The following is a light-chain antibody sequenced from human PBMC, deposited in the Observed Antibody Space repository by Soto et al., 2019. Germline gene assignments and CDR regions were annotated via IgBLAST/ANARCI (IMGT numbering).Light chain of an antibody. CDR3: IQHNSYPRT. V-gene: IGKV1-5*01. CDR1: QSISSW. CDR2: DVS. Sequence: DIQMTQTPSTLSASVGDRVTITCRASQSISSWLAWYQQKPGKAPELLIYDVSSLESGVPSRFSGSGSGTEFTLTISSLQPEDFATYYCIQHNSYPRTFGQGSKVDIK. J-gene: IGKJ1*01.